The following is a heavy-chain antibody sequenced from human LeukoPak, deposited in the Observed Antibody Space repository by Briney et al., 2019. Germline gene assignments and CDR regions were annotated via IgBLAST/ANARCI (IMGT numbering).Heavy chain of an antibody. J-gene: IGHJ4*02. CDR2: IKQDGSAK. Sequence: PGGSLRLSCAASGFTFSSYWMSWVRLAPGKGLEWVANIKQDGSAKFYVESVKGRFTISRDNAKKSLYLQMNSLGAEDTAVYYCAKQARPIDGSGISHGASLDYWGQGTLVTVSS. D-gene: IGHD3-10*01. CDR1: GFTFSSYW. CDR3: AKQARPIDGSGISHGASLDY. V-gene: IGHV3-7*01.